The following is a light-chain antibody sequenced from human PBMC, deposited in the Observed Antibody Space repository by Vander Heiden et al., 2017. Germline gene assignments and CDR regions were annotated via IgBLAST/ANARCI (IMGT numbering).Light chain of an antibody. CDR2: AAS. Sequence: DIPMTQSPSSLSASVGDRVTITCRASQGISNFLGWFQQKPGKPPKSLIYAASILQSGVPSRFSGSGSGTDFTLTISSLQPDDFANYYCHQYDSYPRTFGQGTKVEI. CDR3: HQYDSYPRT. CDR1: QGISNF. J-gene: IGKJ1*01. V-gene: IGKV1-16*01.